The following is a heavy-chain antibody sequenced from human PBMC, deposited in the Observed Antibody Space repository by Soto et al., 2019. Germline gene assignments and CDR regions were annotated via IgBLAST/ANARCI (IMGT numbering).Heavy chain of an antibody. Sequence: RLSCAASGFTFSDYYMSWIRQAPGKGLEWVSYISSSSSYTNYADSVKGRFTISRDNAKNSLYLQMNSLRAEDTAVYYCARDTINYYGMDVWGQGTTVTVSS. D-gene: IGHD3-9*01. CDR3: ARDTINYYGMDV. V-gene: IGHV3-11*06. J-gene: IGHJ6*02. CDR1: GFTFSDYY. CDR2: ISSSSSYT.